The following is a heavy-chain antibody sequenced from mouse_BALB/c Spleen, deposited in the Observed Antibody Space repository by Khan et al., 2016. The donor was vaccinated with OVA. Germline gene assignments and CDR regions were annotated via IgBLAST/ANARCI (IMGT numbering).Heavy chain of an antibody. Sequence: QVQLKQSGPGLAAPSQSLSITCTISGFSLTNYGVHWVRQPPGKGLEWLVVIWSDGSTTYNSALKSRLTITKDNSQSQLFLKMNSLQTDDTAIYFCARQPYYNYNILDYWGQGTSVTVSS. CDR3: ARQPYYNYNILDY. V-gene: IGHV2-6-1*01. CDR2: IWSDGST. CDR1: GFSLTNYG. D-gene: IGHD2-12*01. J-gene: IGHJ4*01.